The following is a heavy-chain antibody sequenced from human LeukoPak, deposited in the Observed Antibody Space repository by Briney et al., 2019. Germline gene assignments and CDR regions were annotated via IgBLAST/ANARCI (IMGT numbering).Heavy chain of an antibody. D-gene: IGHD6-13*01. CDR3: ARVRYSSSWYWFDP. CDR2: IYHSGST. CDR1: GGSITSDNW. J-gene: IGHJ5*02. V-gene: IGHV4-4*02. Sequence: PSGTLSLTCAVSGGSITSDNWWTWVRQPPGKGLEWIGAIYHSGSTDYNPSLKSRVTISVDKSKNQFSLKLSSVTAADTAVYYCARVRYSSSWYWFDPWGQGTLVTVSS.